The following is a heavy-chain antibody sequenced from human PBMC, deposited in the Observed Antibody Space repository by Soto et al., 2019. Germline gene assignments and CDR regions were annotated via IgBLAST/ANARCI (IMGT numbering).Heavy chain of an antibody. V-gene: IGHV3-15*07. Sequence: PGGSLRLSCAASGFTFSNAWIKSKTDGGTADYAAPVNGRFAVSRDDSKNMVYLQMNSLKTEDTGIYYCTTDSYSSIIVVRFDYWGQGTVVTVSS. CDR3: TTDSYSSIIVVRFDY. CDR1: GFTFSNAW. D-gene: IGHD3-22*01. J-gene: IGHJ4*02. CDR2: SKTDGGTA.